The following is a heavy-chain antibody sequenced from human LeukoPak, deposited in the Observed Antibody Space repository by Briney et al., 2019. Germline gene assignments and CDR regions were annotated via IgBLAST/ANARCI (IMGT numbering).Heavy chain of an antibody. CDR1: GYSFTSYW. Sequence: HGESLKISCKGSGYSFTSYWISWVRQMPGKGLEWMGRIDPSDSYTNYSPSFQGHVTISAVKSISTAYLQWSSLKASDTAMYYCARRCSSSSCPFEYWGQGTLVTVSS. J-gene: IGHJ4*02. V-gene: IGHV5-10-1*01. D-gene: IGHD2-2*01. CDR3: ARRCSSSSCPFEY. CDR2: IDPSDSYT.